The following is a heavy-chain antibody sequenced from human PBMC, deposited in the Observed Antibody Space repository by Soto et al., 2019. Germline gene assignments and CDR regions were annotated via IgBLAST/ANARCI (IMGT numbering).Heavy chain of an antibody. V-gene: IGHV3-23*01. D-gene: IGHD6-13*01. CDR2: VSASGLNT. Sequence: PGGSLRLSCAASGFTFSTYAMAWVRQAPGKGLEWVSGVSASGLNTDYADPVKGRFYISRDNSKNTLYLQMNSLRAEDTAVYYCAKGPRVAAFYWGQGTLVTVSS. CDR1: GFTFSTYA. J-gene: IGHJ4*02. CDR3: AKGPRVAAFY.